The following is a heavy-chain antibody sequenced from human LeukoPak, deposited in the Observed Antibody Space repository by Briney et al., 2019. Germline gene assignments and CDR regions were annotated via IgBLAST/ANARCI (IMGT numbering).Heavy chain of an antibody. CDR1: GFTVSSNY. D-gene: IGHD6-19*01. CDR2: IYSGGST. Sequence: GGSLRLSCAASGFTVSSNYMSWVRQAPGKGLEWVSVIYSGGSTYYADSVKGRFTISRDNSKNTLYLQMNSLRAEDTAVYYCARDLSIAVAGTTPAFDIWGQGTMVTVSS. CDR3: ARDLSIAVAGTTPAFDI. V-gene: IGHV3-66*01. J-gene: IGHJ3*02.